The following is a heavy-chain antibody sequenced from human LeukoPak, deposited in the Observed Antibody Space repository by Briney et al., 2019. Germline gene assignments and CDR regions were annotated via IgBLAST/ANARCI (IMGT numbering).Heavy chain of an antibody. J-gene: IGHJ4*02. V-gene: IGHV3-33*01. CDR3: ARDRLSSSQNNYFYY. Sequence: GGSLRLSCAASGFTFTTYGMHWVRQAPGKGLEWVALIWYDGSGEYYAESVKGRFTISRDNSKNTVYLQMNSLRAEDTAVYYCARDRLSSSQNNYFYYWGQGTLVTVSS. CDR2: IWYDGSGE. CDR1: GFTFTTYG. D-gene: IGHD6-13*01.